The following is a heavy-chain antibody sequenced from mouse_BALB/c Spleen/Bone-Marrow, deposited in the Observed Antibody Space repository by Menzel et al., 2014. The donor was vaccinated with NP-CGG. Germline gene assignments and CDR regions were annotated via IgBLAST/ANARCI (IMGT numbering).Heavy chain of an antibody. CDR1: GYTFXDYA. D-gene: IGHD2-1*01. V-gene: IGHV1-67*01. Sequence: QVQLQQSGPELVRPGVSVKISCKGSGYTFXDYAMHWVKQNHAKSLEWIGVISTYSGNTNYNQKFKGKATMTVDKSSSTAYMELARLTSEDSAIYYCASPIYYGNYEGFAYWGQGTLVTVSA. CDR3: ASPIYYGNYEGFAY. CDR2: ISTYSGNT. J-gene: IGHJ3*01.